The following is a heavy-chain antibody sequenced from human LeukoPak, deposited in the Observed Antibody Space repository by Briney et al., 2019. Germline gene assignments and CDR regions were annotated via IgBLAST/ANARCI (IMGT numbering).Heavy chain of an antibody. D-gene: IGHD2-15*01. CDR3: ARAHCSGGSCYFNAFDI. CDR1: GYTFTSYY. Sequence: ASVKVSCKASGYTFTSYYMHWVRQAPGQGLEWMGWINPNSGGTNYAQKLQGRVTMTRDTSISTAYMELSRLRSDDTAVYYCARAHCSGGSCYFNAFDIWGQGTMVTVSS. CDR2: INPNSGGT. J-gene: IGHJ3*02. V-gene: IGHV1-2*02.